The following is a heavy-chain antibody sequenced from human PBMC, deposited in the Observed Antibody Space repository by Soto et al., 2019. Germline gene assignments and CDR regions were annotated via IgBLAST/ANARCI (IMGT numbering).Heavy chain of an antibody. J-gene: IGHJ5*02. D-gene: IGHD3-9*01. CDR2: ISYSSFI. Sequence: EVQLVESGGGLVQPGGSLRLSCAASGFTFSDYGLNWVRQAPGKGLEWVSYISYSSFISYADSVKGRFTISRDNAKSSVHLQMNSLRAEDTAVYYCVRDHYDILTSRGKWFDPWGQGTLVTVSS. V-gene: IGHV3-48*01. CDR1: GFTFSDYG. CDR3: VRDHYDILTSRGKWFDP.